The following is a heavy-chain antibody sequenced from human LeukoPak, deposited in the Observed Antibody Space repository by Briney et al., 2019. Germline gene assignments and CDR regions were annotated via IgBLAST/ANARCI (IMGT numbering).Heavy chain of an antibody. D-gene: IGHD5-12*01. J-gene: IGHJ5*02. Sequence: SETLSLTCAVSGYSISSGHYWAWMRQPPGKGLEWIGSVYYTGSTHYNTSLKSRVTVSVDTSKNQFSLKLTYVTAADTAVYYCAREGNSLNWFDPWGQGTLVTVSS. CDR1: GYSISSGHY. CDR2: VYYTGST. V-gene: IGHV4-38-2*02. CDR3: AREGNSLNWFDP.